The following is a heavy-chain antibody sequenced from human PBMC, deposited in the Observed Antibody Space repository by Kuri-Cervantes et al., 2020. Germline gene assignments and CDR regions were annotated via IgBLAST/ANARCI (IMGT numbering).Heavy chain of an antibody. CDR1: GGSFSGYY. CDR3: ARGRGYSYGFVADAFDI. D-gene: IGHD5-18*01. Sequence: GSLRLSCAVYGGSFSGYYWSWIRQPPGKGLEWIGEINHSGSTNYNPSLESRVTISVDTSKNQFSLKLSSVTAADTAVYYCARGRGYSYGFVADAFDIWGQGTMVTVSS. CDR2: INHSGST. V-gene: IGHV4-34*01. J-gene: IGHJ3*02.